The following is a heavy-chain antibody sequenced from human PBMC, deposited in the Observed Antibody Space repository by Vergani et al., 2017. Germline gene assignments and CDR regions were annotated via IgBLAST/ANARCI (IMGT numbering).Heavy chain of an antibody. V-gene: IGHV3-9*01. CDR3: AKTHSRGWYTPRDAFDI. D-gene: IGHD6-19*01. CDR1: GFTFDDYA. Sequence: EVQLVESGGGLVQPGRSLRLSCAASGFTFDDYAMHWVRQAPGKGLEWVSGFSWNSDSIGHAESVKGRFNISRYKAKNSLYLQMNILRAEDPALYYCAKTHSRGWYTPRDAFDIGGQGTMVTVSS. J-gene: IGHJ3*02. CDR2: FSWNSDSI.